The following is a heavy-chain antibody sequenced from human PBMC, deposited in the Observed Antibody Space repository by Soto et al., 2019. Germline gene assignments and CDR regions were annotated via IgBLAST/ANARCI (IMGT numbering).Heavy chain of an antibody. D-gene: IGHD2-21*02. CDR3: ARQRTSVVTQAYFDS. Sequence: ETLSLTCTVTGDSINNRSYYWGWIRQPPGKGLEWIGSIYYSGSTYNNPSLKSRVSVSVDTSKNQFSLKLRSVTAADTALYYCARQRTSVVTQAYFDSWGQGSLVTVSS. V-gene: IGHV4-39*01. CDR1: GDSINNRSYY. CDR2: IYYSGST. J-gene: IGHJ4*02.